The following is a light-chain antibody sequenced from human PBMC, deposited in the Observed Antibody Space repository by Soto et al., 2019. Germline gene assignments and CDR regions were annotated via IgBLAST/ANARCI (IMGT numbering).Light chain of an antibody. V-gene: IGLV2-14*01. J-gene: IGLJ1*01. CDR2: DVS. CDR1: SSDVGGYNY. Sequence: QSALTQPASVSGSPGQSITISCTGTSSDVGGYNYVSWYQQHPGKAPKLMIYDVSNRPSGVSNRFSGSKSGNTASLTISGLQAEDEADDYCSSYTGSGTYVFGTGTKLTVL. CDR3: SSYTGSGTYV.